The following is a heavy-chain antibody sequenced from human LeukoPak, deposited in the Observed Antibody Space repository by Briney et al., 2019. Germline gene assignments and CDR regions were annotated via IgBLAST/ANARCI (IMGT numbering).Heavy chain of an antibody. Sequence: SETLSLTCAVSGGPFSDYFSSWIRQSSGKGLELIREIHNSGTTNYNPSLNSRVTISEDTSKNQFYLNLSSVTAADTAVYYCARRYYYNLGSFPFDFWGQGTLVTVSS. CDR1: GGPFSDYF. CDR2: IHNSGTT. CDR3: ARRYYYNLGSFPFDF. J-gene: IGHJ4*02. D-gene: IGHD3-10*01. V-gene: IGHV4-34*01.